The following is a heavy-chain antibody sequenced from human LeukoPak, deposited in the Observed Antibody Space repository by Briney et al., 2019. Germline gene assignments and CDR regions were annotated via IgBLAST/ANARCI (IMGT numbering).Heavy chain of an antibody. CDR3: ATVTGTTFDFDY. CDR1: GYTLTELS. J-gene: IGHJ4*02. CDR2: FDPEDGET. D-gene: IGHD1-7*01. V-gene: IGHV1-24*01. Sequence: ASVKVSCKVSGYTLTELSMHWVRQAPGKGLEWMGGFDPEDGETIYAQKFQGRVTMTEDTSTDTAYMELSSLGSEDTAVYYCATVTGTTFDFDYWGQGTLVTVSS.